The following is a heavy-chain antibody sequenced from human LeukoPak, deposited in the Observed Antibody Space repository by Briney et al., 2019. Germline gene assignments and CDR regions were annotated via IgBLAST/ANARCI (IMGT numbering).Heavy chain of an antibody. Sequence: PSETLSLTCTVSGGSISSSSYYWGWIRQPPGKGLEWIGSIYYSGSTYYNPSLKSRVTISVDTSKNQFSLKLSSVTAADTAVYYCARVPAPYSYRYYFDYWGQGALVTVSS. D-gene: IGHD5-18*01. CDR3: ARVPAPYSYRYYFDY. CDR1: GGSISSSSYY. V-gene: IGHV4-39*01. J-gene: IGHJ4*02. CDR2: IYYSGST.